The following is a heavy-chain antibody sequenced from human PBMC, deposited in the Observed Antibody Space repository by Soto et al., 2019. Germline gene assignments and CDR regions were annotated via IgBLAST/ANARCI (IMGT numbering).Heavy chain of an antibody. CDR1: GYTFTSYG. CDR2: ISDYNGNT. V-gene: IGHV1-18*01. J-gene: IGHJ5*02. Sequence: QVQLVQSGAEVKKPGASVKVSCKASGYTFTSYGISWVRQAPGQGLEWMGWISDYNGNTNYAQKLQGRVTMTTDTSTSTAYMELRSLRSADTAVYYCASVLKAVAGSYWFAPLGQGTLVTLSS. D-gene: IGHD6-19*01. CDR3: ASVLKAVAGSYWFAP.